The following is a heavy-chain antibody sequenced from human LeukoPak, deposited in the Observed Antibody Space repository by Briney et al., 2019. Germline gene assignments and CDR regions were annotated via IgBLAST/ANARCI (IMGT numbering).Heavy chain of an antibody. J-gene: IGHJ5*02. V-gene: IGHV3-23*01. Sequence: GGSLRLSCAASGFTFSSYAMSWVRQAPGKGLEWVSAISGSGGSTYYADSVKGRFTISRDNAKNSLYLQMNSLRAEDTAVYYCARADYGDYGWFDPWGQGTLVTVSS. CDR2: ISGSGGST. CDR3: ARADYGDYGWFDP. D-gene: IGHD4-17*01. CDR1: GFTFSSYA.